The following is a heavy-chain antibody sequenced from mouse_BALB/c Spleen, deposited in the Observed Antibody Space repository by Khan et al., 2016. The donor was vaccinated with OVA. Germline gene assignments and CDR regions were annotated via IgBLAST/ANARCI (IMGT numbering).Heavy chain of an antibody. D-gene: IGHD2-1*01. CDR3: ARWGNPRWYFDV. V-gene: IGHV3-8*02. Sequence: EVQLQESGPSLVKPSQTLSLTCSVTGDSITSGYWNWIRKFPGNKVEYMGYIGYSGSTYYNPSLKSRISITRDTSKNQCYLPLNSVTTEDTATDYCARWGNPRWYFDVWGAGTTVTVSS. J-gene: IGHJ1*01. CDR1: GDSITSGY. CDR2: IGYSGST.